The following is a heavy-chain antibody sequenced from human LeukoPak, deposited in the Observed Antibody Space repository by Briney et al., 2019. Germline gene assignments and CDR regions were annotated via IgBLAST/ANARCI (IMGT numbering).Heavy chain of an antibody. CDR1: GYTFTSYG. Sequence: SVKVSCKASGYTFTSYGISWVRQAPGQGLEWMGGIIPIFGTANYAHKFQGRVTITADESTSTAYMELSSLRSEDTAVYYCARVRSKEYCSSTSCSGDWFDPWGQGTLVTVSS. CDR3: ARVRSKEYCSSTSCSGDWFDP. CDR2: IIPIFGTA. D-gene: IGHD2-2*01. V-gene: IGHV1-69*13. J-gene: IGHJ5*02.